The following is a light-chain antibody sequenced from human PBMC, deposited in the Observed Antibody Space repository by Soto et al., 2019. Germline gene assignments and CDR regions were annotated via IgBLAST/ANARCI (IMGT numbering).Light chain of an antibody. CDR2: GAS. Sequence: EIVLTQSPGPLSLSPGGRATLSCRASQSVSRNYVAWYQQKPGQAPRLLIYGASSRASGIPDRFSGSGSGADFTLSITRLEPEDFALYYCQQYGSTPLTFGGGTKVEIK. V-gene: IGKV3-20*01. CDR3: QQYGSTPLT. J-gene: IGKJ4*01. CDR1: QSVSRNY.